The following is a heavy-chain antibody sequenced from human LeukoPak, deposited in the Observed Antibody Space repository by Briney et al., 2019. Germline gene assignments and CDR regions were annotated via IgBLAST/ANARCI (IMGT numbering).Heavy chain of an antibody. CDR1: GFTFSSYS. D-gene: IGHD6-13*01. CDR2: ITSSSSYI. CDR3: ARGGAAAALR. V-gene: IGHV3-21*01. Sequence: GGSLRLSCAASGFTFSSYSMNWVRQAPGKGLEWVSSITSSSSYIYYADSVKGRFTIARDNAKNSLYLQMNSLRAEDTAVYYCARGGAAAALRWGQGTLVTVSS. J-gene: IGHJ1*01.